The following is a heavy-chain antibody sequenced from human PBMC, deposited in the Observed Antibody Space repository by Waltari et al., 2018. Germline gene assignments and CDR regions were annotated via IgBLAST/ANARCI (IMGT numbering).Heavy chain of an antibody. V-gene: IGHV3-23*04. J-gene: IGHJ1*01. CDR3: VTVGFGDPGYFQH. D-gene: IGHD3-10*01. Sequence: EVQLVESGGGLVQPGGSLRLSCAASGFTFSSYAMSWVRQAPGKGLEWVSAISGSGGSTYYADSVKGRFTISRDNSKNTLYLQMNSLRAEDTAVYYCVTVGFGDPGYFQHWGQGTLVTVSS. CDR1: GFTFSSYA. CDR2: ISGSGGST.